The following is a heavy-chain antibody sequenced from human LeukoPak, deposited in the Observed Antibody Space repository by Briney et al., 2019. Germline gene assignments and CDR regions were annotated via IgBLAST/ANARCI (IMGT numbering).Heavy chain of an antibody. V-gene: IGHV1-18*01. D-gene: IGHD3-22*01. CDR1: GYTFTSYG. Sequence: ASVKVSCKASGYTFTSYGISWVRQAPGQGLEWMGWISAYNGNTNYAQKLQGRVTMTTDTSTSTAYMELRSLRSDDTAVYYCARMTVVYYYYYSRAPFDYWGQGTLVTVCS. CDR3: ARMTVVYYYYYSRAPFDY. J-gene: IGHJ4*02. CDR2: ISAYNGNT.